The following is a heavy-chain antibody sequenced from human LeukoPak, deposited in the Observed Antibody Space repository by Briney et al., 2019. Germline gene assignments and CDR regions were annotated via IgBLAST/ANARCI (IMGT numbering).Heavy chain of an antibody. CDR3: AGGPLIAAAGTW. D-gene: IGHD6-13*01. V-gene: IGHV3-7*03. J-gene: IGHJ4*02. CDR2: INQDGTEK. Sequence: GGSLRLSCAASGFTFSSYWMSWVRQAPGEGLEWVAKINQDGTEKAYVDSVRGRFTISRDNAKNSLFLQMNSLRAEDTAVYYCAGGPLIAAAGTWWGQGTLVTVSS. CDR1: GFTFSSYW.